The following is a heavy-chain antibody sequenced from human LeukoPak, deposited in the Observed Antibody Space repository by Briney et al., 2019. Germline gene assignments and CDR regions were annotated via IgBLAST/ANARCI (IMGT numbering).Heavy chain of an antibody. Sequence: PGGSLRLSCAPSGFTFSAYAMSWVRQAPGKGLEWVTSITGYGDRTYYADSVKGRFTISRDNSKDTLYLQMNSLRAEDTAVYYCAKAGYKYYFDYWGQGTLVTVSS. CDR3: AKAGYKYYFDY. J-gene: IGHJ4*02. V-gene: IGHV3-23*01. CDR2: ITGYGDRT. CDR1: GFTFSAYA. D-gene: IGHD2-2*02.